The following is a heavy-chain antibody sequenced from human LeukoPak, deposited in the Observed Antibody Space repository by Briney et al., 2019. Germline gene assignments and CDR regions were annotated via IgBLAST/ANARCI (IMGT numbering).Heavy chain of an antibody. J-gene: IGHJ3*02. CDR1: GFTFSTYA. CDR3: TKDPWDRSGYAFDI. D-gene: IGHD3-22*01. V-gene: IGHV3-23*01. Sequence: GGSLRLSCVASGFTFSTYAMSWVRQAPGKGLEWVSIISGGGATISYADSVKGRFTISRDNSKNTLYLQMNSLRAEGTAIYYCTKDPWDRSGYAFDIWGQGTMVTVSS. CDR2: ISGGGATI.